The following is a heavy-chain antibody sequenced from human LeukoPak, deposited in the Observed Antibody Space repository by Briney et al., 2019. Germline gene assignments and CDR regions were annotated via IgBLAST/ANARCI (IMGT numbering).Heavy chain of an antibody. J-gene: IGHJ4*02. CDR1: RFTCSSYS. CDR3: ARESYGDFYFDY. Sequence: GGSLRLSCAASRFTCSSYSMNWVRQAPGKGLVWVTLISKDGSSTLYSDSVKGRFTISRDNSKNTLYLQINSLRTEDTSVYFCARESYGDFYFDYWGQGTLVTVSS. CDR2: ISKDGSST. V-gene: IGHV3-30*04. D-gene: IGHD4-17*01.